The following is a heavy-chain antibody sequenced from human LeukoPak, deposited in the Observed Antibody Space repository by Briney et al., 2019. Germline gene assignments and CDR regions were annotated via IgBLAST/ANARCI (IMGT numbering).Heavy chain of an antibody. V-gene: IGHV4-59*01. J-gene: IGHJ6*03. D-gene: IGHD6-13*01. CDR2: IYYSGST. Sequence: SETLSLTCTVSGGSITSYYWSWVRQPPGKGLEWIGYIYYSGSTNYNPSLKSRVTISVDTSKNQFSLKLSSVTAADTAVYYCARGGGISHYYYYMDVWGKGTTVTISS. CDR1: GGSITSYY. CDR3: ARGGGISHYYYYMDV.